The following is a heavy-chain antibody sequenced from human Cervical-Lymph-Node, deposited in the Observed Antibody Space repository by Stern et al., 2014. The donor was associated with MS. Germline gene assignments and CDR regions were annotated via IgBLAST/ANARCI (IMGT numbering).Heavy chain of an antibody. V-gene: IGHV4-39*02. Sequence: VQLVESGPGLVKPSETLSLTCTVSGGSITNRDYWGWIRQSPGKGLEWIGSVYYSGITYYRPSLKSRATISIDTSRNQFFLTLTCVPATDTAVYFCARGVTAVTNYVPNWCFDLWGRGTLVTVSS. J-gene: IGHJ2*01. CDR2: VYYSGIT. CDR1: GGSITNRDY. D-gene: IGHD4-11*01. CDR3: ARGVTAVTNYVPNWCFDL.